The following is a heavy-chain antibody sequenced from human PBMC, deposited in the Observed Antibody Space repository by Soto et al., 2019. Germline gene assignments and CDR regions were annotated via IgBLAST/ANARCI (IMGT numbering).Heavy chain of an antibody. D-gene: IGHD6-13*01. J-gene: IGHJ4*02. Sequence: EVQLLESGGGLVQPGGSLRLSCAASGFTFSSYVMSWVRQAPGKGLEWVSAISGSGDSTYYADSVKGRFTISRDNSQHTLYLQMNSLRAEDTAVDYCARRSSSWSFDYWGQGTLVTVSS. CDR2: ISGSGDST. CDR3: ARRSSSWSFDY. CDR1: GFTFSSYV. V-gene: IGHV3-23*01.